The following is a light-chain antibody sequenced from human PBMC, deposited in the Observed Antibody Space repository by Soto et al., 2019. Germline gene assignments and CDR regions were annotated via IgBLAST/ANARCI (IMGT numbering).Light chain of an antibody. Sequence: DIQMTQSPSSLSASVGDRVTITCRASQSISSYLNWYQQKPGKAPKLLIYAASSLQSGVPSRFSGSGSGTDFTLTISSPQPEDFATYYCQQSYSWTFGQGTKVDNK. V-gene: IGKV1-39*01. CDR1: QSISSY. CDR2: AAS. CDR3: QQSYSWT. J-gene: IGKJ1*01.